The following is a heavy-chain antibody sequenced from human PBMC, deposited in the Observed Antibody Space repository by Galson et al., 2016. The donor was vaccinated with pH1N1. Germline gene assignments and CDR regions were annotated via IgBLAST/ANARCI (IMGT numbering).Heavy chain of an antibody. CDR3: ARAIGAADSL. J-gene: IGHJ4*02. V-gene: IGHV3-7*04. CDR2: IGQDGSKI. D-gene: IGHD6-13*01. CDR1: GFSISTYW. Sequence: SLRLSCAASGFSISTYWMTWVRQAPGKGLEWVANIGQDGSKIYYVDSVKGRFTNSRDNAKNSLHLQMNSLRREDTAAYYCARAIGAADSLWGQGTLVTVSS.